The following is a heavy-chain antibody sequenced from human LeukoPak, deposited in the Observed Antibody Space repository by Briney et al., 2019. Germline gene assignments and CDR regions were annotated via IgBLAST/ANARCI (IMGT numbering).Heavy chain of an antibody. J-gene: IGHJ4*02. CDR1: GGSISSYY. Sequence: SETLSLTCTVSGGSISSYYWSWIRQPPGKGLEWIGYIYTSGSTNYNPSLKSRVTISVDTSKNQFSLKLSSVTAADTAVYYCARYDVNSEGYSSGWYYFDYWGQGTLVTVSS. D-gene: IGHD6-19*01. V-gene: IGHV4-4*09. CDR2: IYTSGST. CDR3: ARYDVNSEGYSSGWYYFDY.